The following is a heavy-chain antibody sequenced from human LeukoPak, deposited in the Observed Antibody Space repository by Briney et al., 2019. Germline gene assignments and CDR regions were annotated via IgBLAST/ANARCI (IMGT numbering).Heavy chain of an antibody. CDR3: ARRSAYDILTGYYRGRNWFDP. Sequence: SETLSLTCTVSGGSISSSSYYWGWIRQPPRKGLEWIGSIYYSGSTYYNPSLKSRVTISVDTSKNQFSLKLSSVTAADTAVYYCARRSAYDILTGYYRGRNWFDPWGQGTLVTVSS. J-gene: IGHJ5*02. V-gene: IGHV4-39*01. CDR1: GGSISSSSYY. D-gene: IGHD3-9*01. CDR2: IYYSGST.